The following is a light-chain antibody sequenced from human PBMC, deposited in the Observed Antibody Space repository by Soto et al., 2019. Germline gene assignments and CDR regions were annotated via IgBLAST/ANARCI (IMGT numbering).Light chain of an antibody. V-gene: IGKV4-1*01. CDR1: QSVLYSSNNKNY. CDR3: QQYESTPPT. J-gene: IGKJ2*01. Sequence: DIVMTQSPDSLAVSLGKRATINCKSSQSVLYSSNNKNYLAWYQQRPGQPPKLLIYWASTRESGVPDRFSGSGSGTDFHLTICSLQAEDVAVYYCQQYESTPPTFGQGTKLEIK. CDR2: WAS.